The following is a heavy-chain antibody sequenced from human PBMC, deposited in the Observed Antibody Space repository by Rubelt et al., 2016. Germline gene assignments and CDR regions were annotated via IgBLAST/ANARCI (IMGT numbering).Heavy chain of an antibody. Sequence: EVQLVQSGAEVKKPGESLKISCKGSGYSFTTYWIGWVRQMPGKGLECMGIIYPGDSDTRYSRAFQGQATVPADKSISTAYLQWSSLKASDTAMYYCAGRRGSPQGAAFDIWGQGTMVTVSS. D-gene: IGHD1-26*01. V-gene: IGHV5-51*01. CDR2: IYPGDSDT. CDR3: AGRRGSPQGAAFDI. CDR1: GYSFTTYW. J-gene: IGHJ3*02.